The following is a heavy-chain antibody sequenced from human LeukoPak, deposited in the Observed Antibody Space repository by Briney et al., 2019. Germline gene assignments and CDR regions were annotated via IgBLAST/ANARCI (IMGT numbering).Heavy chain of an antibody. Sequence: GGSLRLSCAASGFTFSSFSMNWVRQAPGKGLEWVSSISSTSTYIYYPDSLKGRFTISRDNAKNSLYLQMNGLRAEDTAVYYCARDSSGPFDYRGQGTLVTVSS. CDR3: ARDSSGPFDY. CDR2: ISSTSTYI. J-gene: IGHJ4*02. V-gene: IGHV3-21*01. D-gene: IGHD3-22*01. CDR1: GFTFSSFS.